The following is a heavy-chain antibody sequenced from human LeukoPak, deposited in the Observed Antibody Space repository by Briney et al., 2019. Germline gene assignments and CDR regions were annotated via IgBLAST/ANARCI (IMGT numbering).Heavy chain of an antibody. Sequence: GGSLRLSCAASGFTFSSYSMNRVRQAPGKGLEWVSSISSSSSYIYYADSVKGRFTISRDNAKNSLYLQMNSLRAEDTAVYYCARDSPGIVGATNYWGQGALVTVSS. CDR2: ISSSSSYI. CDR1: GFTFSSYS. D-gene: IGHD1-26*01. V-gene: IGHV3-21*01. J-gene: IGHJ4*02. CDR3: ARDSPGIVGATNY.